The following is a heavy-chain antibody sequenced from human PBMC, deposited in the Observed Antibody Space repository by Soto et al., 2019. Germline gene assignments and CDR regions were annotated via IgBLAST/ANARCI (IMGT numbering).Heavy chain of an antibody. CDR3: AKEGSIAVAHRHFDY. CDR2: ISYDGSNK. CDR1: GFTFSSYG. V-gene: IGHV3-30*18. Sequence: GGSLRLSCAASGFTFSSYGMHWVRQAPGKGLEWVAVISYDGSNKYYADSVKGRFTISRDNSKNTLYLQMNSLRAEDTAVYYCAKEGSIAVAHRHFDYWGQGTLVTVSS. J-gene: IGHJ4*02. D-gene: IGHD6-19*01.